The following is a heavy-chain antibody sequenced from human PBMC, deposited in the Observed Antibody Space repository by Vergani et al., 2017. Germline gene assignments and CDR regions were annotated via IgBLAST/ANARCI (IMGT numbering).Heavy chain of an antibody. J-gene: IGHJ3*02. Sequence: QVQLQESGPGLVKPSQTLSLTCTVSGGSISSGDYYWSWIRQPPGKGLEWIGYIYYSGSTYYNPSLKSRVTISVDTSKNQFSLKLSSVTAADTAVYYCARLDGARIAVAGTRDDAFDIWGQGTMVTVSS. CDR1: GGSISSGDYY. CDR3: ARLDGARIAVAGTRDDAFDI. CDR2: IYYSGST. D-gene: IGHD6-19*01. V-gene: IGHV4-30-4*01.